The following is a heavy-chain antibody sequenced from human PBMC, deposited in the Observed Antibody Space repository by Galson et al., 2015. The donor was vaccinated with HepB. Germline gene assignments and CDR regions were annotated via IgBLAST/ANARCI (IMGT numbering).Heavy chain of an antibody. CDR1: GFTFSSYA. CDR3: AARRSGYSYGYDY. V-gene: IGHV3-23*01. J-gene: IGHJ4*02. D-gene: IGHD5-18*01. Sequence: SLRLSCAASGFTFSSYAMSWVRQAPGKGLEWVSAISGSGGSTYYADSVKGRFTISRDNSKNTLYLQMNSLRAEDTAVYYCAARRSGYSYGYDYWGQGTLVTVSS. CDR2: ISGSGGST.